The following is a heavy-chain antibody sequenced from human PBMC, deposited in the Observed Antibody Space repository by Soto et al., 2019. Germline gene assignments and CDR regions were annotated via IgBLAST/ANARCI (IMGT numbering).Heavy chain of an antibody. Sequence: QVQLVEPGGGVIQLGRPLGLSCGAFGFTFRSYGMHWVRQAPGKGLEGVAVISYDGSDKYYVDSVKGRFTISRDNSKNTLYLQMNSLRVEDTAVYFCAKVSAQLWGGYYFDYWGQGTLVTVSS. CDR3: AKVSAQLWGGYYFDY. CDR2: ISYDGSDK. D-gene: IGHD5-18*01. V-gene: IGHV3-30*18. J-gene: IGHJ4*02. CDR1: GFTFRSYG.